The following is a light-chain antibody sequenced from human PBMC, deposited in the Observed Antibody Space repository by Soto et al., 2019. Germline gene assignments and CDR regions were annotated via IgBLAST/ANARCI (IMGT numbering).Light chain of an antibody. CDR3: QHYNA. CDR2: DAS. V-gene: IGKV1-5*01. Sequence: DIQMTQSPSTLSASVGDRVTITCRASQSISSWLAWYQQKPGKAPKLLIYDASSLESGVPSRFSGSGSGTEFTLTISSLQPDDFATYDCQHYNAFGHGTKVEIK. J-gene: IGKJ1*01. CDR1: QSISSW.